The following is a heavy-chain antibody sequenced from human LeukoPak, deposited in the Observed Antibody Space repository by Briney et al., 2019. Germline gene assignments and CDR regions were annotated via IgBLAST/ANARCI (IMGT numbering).Heavy chain of an antibody. CDR3: ARDRGTDGSDQLDP. V-gene: IGHV4-4*07. Sequence: SETLSLTCTVSGGSIRTYCWIWIRQADGKGLEWIGRICSSGTTIYNPSLKSRVIMSLDMSNNQFFLILTSVTAADTAVYYCARDRGTDGSDQLDPWGQGILVTVSS. CDR2: ICSSGTT. D-gene: IGHD5-24*01. CDR1: GGSIRTYC. J-gene: IGHJ5*02.